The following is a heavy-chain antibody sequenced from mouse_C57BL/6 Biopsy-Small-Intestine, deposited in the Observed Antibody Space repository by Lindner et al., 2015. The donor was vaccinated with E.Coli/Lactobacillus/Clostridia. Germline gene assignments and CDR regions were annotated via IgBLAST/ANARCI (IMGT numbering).Heavy chain of an antibody. CDR1: GYTFTGFW. CDR3: ARSSFDY. J-gene: IGHJ2*01. Sequence: VQLQESGAELMKPGASVRLSCKATGYTFTGFWIEWLKQRPGHGLEWIGEILPGSGNTNYNENFRGEATFTADTSSNTAYLQLSSLTTEDSAIYYCARSSFDYWGQGTTLTVSS. CDR2: ILPGSGNT. V-gene: IGHV1-9*01.